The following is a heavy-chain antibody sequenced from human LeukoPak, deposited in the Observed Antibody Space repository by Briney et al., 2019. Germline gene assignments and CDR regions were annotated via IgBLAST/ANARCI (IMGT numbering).Heavy chain of an antibody. Sequence: GASVKVSCKASGYIFTSYGISWVRQAPGQGLEWMGWISVYNGNTNYAQRLQGRVTMTTDTSTSTAYMELRSLRSDDTAVYYCARDRDYGDYNTQDLFVYWGQGTLVTVSS. J-gene: IGHJ4*02. CDR1: GYIFTSYG. CDR3: ARDRDYGDYNTQDLFVY. V-gene: IGHV1-18*01. D-gene: IGHD4-17*01. CDR2: ISVYNGNT.